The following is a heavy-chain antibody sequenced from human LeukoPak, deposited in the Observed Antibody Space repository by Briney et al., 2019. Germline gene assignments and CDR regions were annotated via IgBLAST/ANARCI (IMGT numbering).Heavy chain of an antibody. Sequence: PGGSLRLSCAASGFTFTNNFMSWVRQVPGKGLEWVANIKQDGSEKTYADSVRGRFTIFRDNAKDSVYLQMNSLRAEDSAIYYCARGGFYFFDFWGQGTLVTVSS. J-gene: IGHJ4*01. CDR2: IKQDGSEK. V-gene: IGHV3-7*01. CDR1: GFTFTNNF. CDR3: ARGGFYFFDF.